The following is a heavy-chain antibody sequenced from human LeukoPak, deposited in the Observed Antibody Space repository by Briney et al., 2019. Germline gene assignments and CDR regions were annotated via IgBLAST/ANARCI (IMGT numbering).Heavy chain of an antibody. CDR3: EKDSHLDV. Sequence: PSETLSLNCTVSGGSISGRDLYWGWIRQLPGKGLEWIRNIHSSGNSFCNPSLKSRVTISVDTSKNQFSLKLSSVTAADTAVYYCEKDSHLDVWGQGTTVTVSS. D-gene: IGHD2-15*01. V-gene: IGHV4-39*01. J-gene: IGHJ6*02. CDR1: GGSISGRDLY. CDR2: IHSSGNS.